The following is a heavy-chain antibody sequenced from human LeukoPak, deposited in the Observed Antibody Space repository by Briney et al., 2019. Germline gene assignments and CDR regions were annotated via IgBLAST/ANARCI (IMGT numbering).Heavy chain of an antibody. CDR3: ARVAVADSVTDY. V-gene: IGHV1-69*05. CDR1: GGTFSSYA. D-gene: IGHD6-19*01. Sequence: ASVKVSCKASGGTFSSYAISWVRQAPGQGLEWMGRIIPIFGTANYAQKFQGRVTITTDESTSTAYMELSSLRSEDTAVYYCARVAVADSVTDYWGQGTLVTVSS. CDR2: IIPIFGTA. J-gene: IGHJ4*02.